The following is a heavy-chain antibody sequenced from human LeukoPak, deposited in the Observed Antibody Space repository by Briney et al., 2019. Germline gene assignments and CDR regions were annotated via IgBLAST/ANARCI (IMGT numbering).Heavy chain of an antibody. Sequence: SETLSLTCTVSGGSISNYYWSWIRQPPGKGLEWIGNIFYSGSTNYKPSLKSRVTISVDTSKNQFSLKLSSVTAADTAVYYCARVYYSNSYDYWYFDLWGRGTLVTVSS. V-gene: IGHV4-59*01. CDR1: GGSISNYY. D-gene: IGHD6-13*01. J-gene: IGHJ2*01. CDR2: IFYSGST. CDR3: ARVYYSNSYDYWYFDL.